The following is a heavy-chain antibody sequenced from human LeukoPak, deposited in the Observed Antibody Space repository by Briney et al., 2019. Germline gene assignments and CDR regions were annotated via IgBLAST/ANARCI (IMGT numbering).Heavy chain of an antibody. Sequence: VSETVSCKASGYTFTGYYIHWVRQAAGQGLEWMGWINPNSGGTNYAQKFQGRVTITRDTPISTAYMELSRLTSDDTAVYYCARDAIVRDYSNSDYWGQGTLVTVSS. V-gene: IGHV1-2*02. CDR3: ARDAIVRDYSNSDY. D-gene: IGHD4-11*01. CDR2: INPNSGGT. J-gene: IGHJ4*02. CDR1: GYTFTGYY.